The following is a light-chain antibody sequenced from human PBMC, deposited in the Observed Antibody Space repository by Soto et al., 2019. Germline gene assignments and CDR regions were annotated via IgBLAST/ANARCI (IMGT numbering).Light chain of an antibody. J-gene: IGLJ2*01. CDR3: CSYAGDTHFGVV. CDR2: EGT. CDR1: ASDVGAYNL. Sequence: QSALSQPASVSGSPGQSITMSCTGTASDVGAYNLVSWYQQHPGKAPKLILYEGTKRPSGVSNRFSGSKSGNTASLTVSGLQVEDEAHYFCCSYAGDTHFGVVFGGGTKLTVL. V-gene: IGLV2-23*01.